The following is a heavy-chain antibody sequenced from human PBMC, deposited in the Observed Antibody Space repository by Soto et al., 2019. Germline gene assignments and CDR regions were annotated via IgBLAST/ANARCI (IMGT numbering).Heavy chain of an antibody. D-gene: IGHD6-13*01. V-gene: IGHV1-46*03. CDR2: INPSGGST. CDR3: ARFASGIAPMDV. Sequence: QVQLVQSGAEVKKPGASVKVSCKASGYTFTSYYMHWVRQAPGQGLEWMGIINPSGGSTSYAQKFQGRVTMTRDTSTSTVFMELSSLRSEDTAVYYCARFASGIAPMDVWGKGTTVTVSS. CDR1: GYTFTSYY. J-gene: IGHJ6*04.